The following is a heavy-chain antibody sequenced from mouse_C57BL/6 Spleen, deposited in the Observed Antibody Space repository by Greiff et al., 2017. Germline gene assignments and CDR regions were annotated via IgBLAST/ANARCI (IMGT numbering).Heavy chain of an antibody. D-gene: IGHD1-1*02. CDR1: GFTFTDYY. Sequence: EVNLVESGGGLVQPGGSLSLSCAASGFTFTDYYMSWVRPPPGKALEWLGFIRNKANGYTTEYSASVKGRFTISRDNSQSILYLQMNALRAEDSATYYGARHYPTLYYFDYWGQGTTLTVSS. CDR3: ARHYPTLYYFDY. V-gene: IGHV7-3*01. J-gene: IGHJ2*01. CDR2: IRNKANGYTT.